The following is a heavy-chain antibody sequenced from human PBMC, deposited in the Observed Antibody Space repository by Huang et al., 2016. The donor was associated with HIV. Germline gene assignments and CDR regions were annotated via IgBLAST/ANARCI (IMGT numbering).Heavy chain of an antibody. Sequence: EVQLVESGGGLVQPGGSLKLSCAASGFTFSGSAMHGVRQGAGKGLEWVGRIRRKANRYATAYAASVKGRFTISRDDSKNTAYLQMNSLKTEDTAVYYCTRLTMIGDGDYWGQGTLVTVSS. CDR2: IRRKANRYAT. J-gene: IGHJ4*02. CDR1: GFTFSGSA. V-gene: IGHV3-73*01. D-gene: IGHD3-22*01. CDR3: TRLTMIGDGDY.